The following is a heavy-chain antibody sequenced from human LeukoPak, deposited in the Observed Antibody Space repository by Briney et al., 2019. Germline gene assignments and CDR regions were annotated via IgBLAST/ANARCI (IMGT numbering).Heavy chain of an antibody. J-gene: IGHJ6*03. D-gene: IGHD2-2*01. V-gene: IGHV1-69*04. Sequence: ASVKVSCKASGGTFSSYAISSVRQAPGQGLEWMGRIIPILGIANYAQKFQGRVTITADKSTSTAYMELSSLRSEDTAVYYCARGQYQLPPSVDVYMDVWGKGTTVTVSS. CDR1: GGTFSSYA. CDR2: IIPILGIA. CDR3: ARGQYQLPPSVDVYMDV.